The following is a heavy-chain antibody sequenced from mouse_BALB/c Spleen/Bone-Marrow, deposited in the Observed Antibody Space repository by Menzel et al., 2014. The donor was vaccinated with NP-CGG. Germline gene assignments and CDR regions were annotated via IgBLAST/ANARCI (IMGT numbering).Heavy chain of an antibody. V-gene: IGHV1-61*01. J-gene: IGHJ2*01. Sequence: VKLMESGAELVRPGASVKLSCKASGYSFTSYWMNWVKQRPGQGLEWIGMIHPSDSETRLNQKFKDKATLTVDKSSSTAYMRLSSPTSEDSAVYYCARTRDYYDYDGSYFDYWGQGTTLTVSS. D-gene: IGHD2-4*01. CDR1: GYSFTSYW. CDR2: IHPSDSET. CDR3: ARTRDYYDYDGSYFDY.